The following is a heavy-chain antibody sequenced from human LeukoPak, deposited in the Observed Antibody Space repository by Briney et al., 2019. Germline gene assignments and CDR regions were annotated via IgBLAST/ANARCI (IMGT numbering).Heavy chain of an antibody. V-gene: IGHV4-4*07. CDR2: IYSSGSN. J-gene: IGHJ5*02. Sequence: PSETLSLTCTVSGGSISSYYWSWIRQPPGKGLEWIGRIYSSGSNNYNPSLKSRVSMSVDTSKNQFSLKLSSVTAADTVVYYCAREVSGNDGGRWFDPWGQGTLVTVSS. D-gene: IGHD1-1*01. CDR3: AREVSGNDGGRWFDP. CDR1: GGSISSYY.